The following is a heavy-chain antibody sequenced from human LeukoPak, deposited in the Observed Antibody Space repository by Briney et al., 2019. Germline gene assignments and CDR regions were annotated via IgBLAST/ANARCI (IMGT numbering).Heavy chain of an antibody. Sequence: GGSLPLSCAASGFTFSIDSMNWVRQAPGKGLEWVSSISSSSSYIYYADSVKGRFTISRDNAKNSLYLQMNSLRAEDTAVYYCASIGGYDSNRDAFDIWGQGTMVTVSS. CDR1: GFTFSIDS. CDR3: ASIGGYDSNRDAFDI. D-gene: IGHD5-12*01. CDR2: ISSSSSYI. V-gene: IGHV3-21*04. J-gene: IGHJ3*02.